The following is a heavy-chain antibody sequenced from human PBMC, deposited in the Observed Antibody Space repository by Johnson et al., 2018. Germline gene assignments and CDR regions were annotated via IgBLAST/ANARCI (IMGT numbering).Heavy chain of an antibody. CDR3: AKDWDSSSGDGHCQY. V-gene: IGHV3-30*18. J-gene: IGHJ1*01. Sequence: QVQLVQSGGGVVQPGRSLRLSCAASGFTFSSYGMHWVRQAPGKGLEWVAVISYDGSNKYYADSVKGRFTISRDNSKNTLYLQMNSRRAEDTAVYYCAKDWDSSSGDGHCQYGGQGTLVTVSS. CDR1: GFTFSSYG. D-gene: IGHD6-13*01. CDR2: ISYDGSNK.